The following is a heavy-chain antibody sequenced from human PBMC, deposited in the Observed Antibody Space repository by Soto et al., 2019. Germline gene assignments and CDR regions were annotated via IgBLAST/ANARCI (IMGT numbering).Heavy chain of an antibody. V-gene: IGHV1-8*01. CDR1: GYTFTSYD. CDR3: ARGNTGYSYGYYYYYYMDV. D-gene: IGHD5-18*01. CDR2: MNPNSGNT. J-gene: IGHJ6*03. Sequence: ASVKVSCKASGYTFTSYDINWVRQATGQGLXWMGWMNPNSGNTGYAQKFQGRVTMTRXTSXSTAYMELSSLRSEDTAVYYCARGNTGYSYGYYYYYYMDVWGKGTTVTVSS.